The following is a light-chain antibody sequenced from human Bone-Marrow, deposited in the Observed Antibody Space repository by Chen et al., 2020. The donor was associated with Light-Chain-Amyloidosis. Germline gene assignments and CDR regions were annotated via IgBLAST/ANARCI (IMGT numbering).Light chain of an antibody. CDR1: NIGSTS. Sequence: SYVLTQPSSVPVAAGQTATIACGGNNIGSTSVHWYQQTPGQAPLLVVYDDSDRPSGIAERLSGSNSGTTATLPSSRVEAGDEADYYCQVWDRSSDRPVFGGGTKLTVL. CDR2: DDS. CDR3: QVWDRSSDRPV. J-gene: IGLJ3*02. V-gene: IGLV3-21*02.